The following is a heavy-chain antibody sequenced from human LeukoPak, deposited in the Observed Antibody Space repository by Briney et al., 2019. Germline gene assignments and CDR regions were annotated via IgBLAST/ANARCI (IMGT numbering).Heavy chain of an antibody. Sequence: SVKVSCKASGGTFSSYAISGVRQAPGQGLEWMGGIIPIFGTANYAQKFQGRVTITTDESTSTAYMELSSLRSEDTAVYYCARDNYAGANWFDPWGQGTLVTVSS. CDR3: ARDNYAGANWFDP. CDR2: IIPIFGTA. J-gene: IGHJ5*02. V-gene: IGHV1-69*05. D-gene: IGHD1-7*01. CDR1: GGTFSSYA.